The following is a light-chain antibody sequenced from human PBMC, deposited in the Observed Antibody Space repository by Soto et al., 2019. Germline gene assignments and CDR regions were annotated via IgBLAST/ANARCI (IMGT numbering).Light chain of an antibody. CDR1: SSDVGFFNY. CDR3: NSYVGGNNWV. V-gene: IGLV2-8*01. Sequence: QSVLTQPPSASGSPGQSVTISCTGTSSDVGFFNYVSWYQQHPGKAPKLVIYEVTKRPSGVSDRFSGSKSGNTASLTVSGLQAEDEADYYCNSYVGGNNWVFGGGTKLTVL. J-gene: IGLJ3*02. CDR2: EVT.